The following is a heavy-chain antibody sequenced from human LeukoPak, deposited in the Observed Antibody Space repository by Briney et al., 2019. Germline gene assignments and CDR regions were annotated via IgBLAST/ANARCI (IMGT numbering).Heavy chain of an antibody. CDR3: TRGGIGYCAITGCHHAFDC. Sequence: ASVKVSCKTSGYTFTFYYIHWVRQAPGQGLESMGWINPNSGATKFAQKFQGRVTLTRDTSISTANMELTGLRSDDTAVYYCTRGGIGYCAITGCHHAFDCWGQGTLVTLSP. CDR2: INPNSGAT. J-gene: IGHJ4*02. CDR1: GYTFTFYY. V-gene: IGHV1-2*02. D-gene: IGHD2-2*03.